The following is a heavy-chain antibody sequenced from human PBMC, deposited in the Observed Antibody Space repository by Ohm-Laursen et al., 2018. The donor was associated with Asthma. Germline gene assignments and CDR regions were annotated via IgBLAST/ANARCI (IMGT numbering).Heavy chain of an antibody. CDR2: ISYDGSNK. Sequence: SLRLSCAASGFTFSNYGMHWVRQAPGKGLEWVAVISYDGSNKYYADSVKGRFTISRDNSKNTLYLQMNSLRAGDTAVYYCAKGFDYGATGFDPWGQGTLVTVSS. J-gene: IGHJ5*02. CDR1: GFTFSNYG. D-gene: IGHD4-17*01. V-gene: IGHV3-30*18. CDR3: AKGFDYGATGFDP.